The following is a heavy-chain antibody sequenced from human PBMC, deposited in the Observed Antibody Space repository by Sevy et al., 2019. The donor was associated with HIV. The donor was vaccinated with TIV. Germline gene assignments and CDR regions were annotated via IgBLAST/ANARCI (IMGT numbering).Heavy chain of an antibody. CDR3: ARDRCSSTSCYRDYYYGMDV. Sequence: GGSLRLSCAASGFTFSSYSMNWVRQAPGKGLEWVSYISSSRSTIYYADSVKGRFTISRDNAKNSLYLQMNSLRAEETAVYYCARDRCSSTSCYRDYYYGMDVWGQGTTVTVSS. CDR1: GFTFSSYS. CDR2: ISSSRSTI. V-gene: IGHV3-48*01. J-gene: IGHJ6*02. D-gene: IGHD2-2*02.